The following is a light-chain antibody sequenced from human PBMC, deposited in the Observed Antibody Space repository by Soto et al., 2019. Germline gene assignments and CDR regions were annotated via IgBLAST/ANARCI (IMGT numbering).Light chain of an antibody. CDR3: QQYGSSLFT. CDR1: QSVSSSY. CDR2: GAS. V-gene: IGKV3-20*01. J-gene: IGKJ3*01. Sequence: EIVLTQSPGTLSLSPGERVTLSCRASQSVSSSYLAWYQQKPGHAPRLLIYGASSRATGIPDRFSGSGSGTDFTLTISRLEPEDFAVYYCQQYGSSLFTFGPGTKVDIK.